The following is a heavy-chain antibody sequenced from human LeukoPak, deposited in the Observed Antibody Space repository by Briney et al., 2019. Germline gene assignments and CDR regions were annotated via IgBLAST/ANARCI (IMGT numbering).Heavy chain of an antibody. D-gene: IGHD2-15*01. J-gene: IGHJ4*02. Sequence: GESLKISCKGSGYSFTSYWIGWVRQMPGKGLEWMGIIDPGDSNTRNSPSFQGQVTISADKSISTAYLQWSSLKASDTAMYYCARQGFYCSGGSCYSDYWGRGTLVTVTS. CDR2: IDPGDSNT. CDR3: ARQGFYCSGGSCYSDY. CDR1: GYSFTSYW. V-gene: IGHV5-51*01.